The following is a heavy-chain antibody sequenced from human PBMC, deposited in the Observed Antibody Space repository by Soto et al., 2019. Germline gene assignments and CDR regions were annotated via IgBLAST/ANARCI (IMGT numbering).Heavy chain of an antibody. V-gene: IGHV4-39*01. D-gene: IGHD1-26*01. CDR2: MFFSGTT. J-gene: IGHJ4*02. Sequence: QVQLQESGPGLVKPSETLSLTCLVSGGSISNTSFYWSWIRQPPGKGLEWLGSMFFSGTTYYNPSLKTRVAMSIDTSMYQFSLKMSSVTAAYTAVYYCARLRSTYSASWSAGGFFDLWGQGTPLSVSS. CDR1: GGSISNTSFY. CDR3: ARLRSTYSASWSAGGFFDL.